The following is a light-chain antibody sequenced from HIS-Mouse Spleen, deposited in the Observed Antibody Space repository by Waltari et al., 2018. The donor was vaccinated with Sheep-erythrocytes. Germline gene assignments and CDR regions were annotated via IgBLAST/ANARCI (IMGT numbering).Light chain of an antibody. Sequence: SQMTQSPTFVCASVGDRLTITCRAIQGIISWLAWSHQNPGKAPKHQIYAASSLQRGVLSRLSGSRYEPGFSLTTSSLRPEDVATFYCEQANSVPITFGQGTRLEIK. V-gene: IGKV1-12*01. J-gene: IGKJ5*01. CDR3: EQANSVPIT. CDR2: AAS. CDR1: QGIISW.